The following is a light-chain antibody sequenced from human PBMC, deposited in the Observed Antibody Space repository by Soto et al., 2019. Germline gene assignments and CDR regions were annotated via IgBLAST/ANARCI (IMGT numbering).Light chain of an antibody. V-gene: IGKV3-15*01. CDR2: GAS. Sequence: EIVMTQSPATLSVSPGERATLSCRASQSVSSKLAWYQQKPGQAPRLLIYGASTRATDIPARFSGSGAGTEFTLTISSLQSEDFATYYCQQSYRTPYTFGQGTKLETK. CDR1: QSVSSK. J-gene: IGKJ2*01. CDR3: QQSYRTPYT.